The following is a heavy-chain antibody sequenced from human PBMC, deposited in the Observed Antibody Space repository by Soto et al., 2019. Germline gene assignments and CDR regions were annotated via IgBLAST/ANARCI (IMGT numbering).Heavy chain of an antibody. CDR1: GFTFDDYA. J-gene: IGHJ4*02. D-gene: IGHD6-6*01. CDR3: AKGGIAARRREDFFDY. V-gene: IGHV3-9*01. CDR2: ISWNSGSI. Sequence: EVQLVESGGGLVQPGRSLRLSCAASGFTFDDYAMHWVRQAPGKGLEWVSGISWNSGSIGYADSVKGRFTISRDNAKNSLYLQMNSLRAEDTALYYCAKGGIAARRREDFFDYWGQGTLVTVSS.